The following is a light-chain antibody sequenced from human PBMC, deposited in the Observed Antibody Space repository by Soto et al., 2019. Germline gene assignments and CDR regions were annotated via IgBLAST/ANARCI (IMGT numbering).Light chain of an antibody. Sequence: EIVMTQSPATLSVSPGGRATLSCRASQSISDTLAWYQHKPGQAPRLLISDASAGATGIPARFSGSVSGTDLTITISRLEPEDGEVYDGQQYGSSPWTFGQGTKVDIK. J-gene: IGKJ1*01. CDR1: QSISDT. CDR3: QQYGSSPWT. CDR2: DAS. V-gene: IGKV3-20*01.